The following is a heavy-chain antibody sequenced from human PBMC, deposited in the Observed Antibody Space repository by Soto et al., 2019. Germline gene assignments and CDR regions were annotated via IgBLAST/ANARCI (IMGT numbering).Heavy chain of an antibody. J-gene: IGHJ5*02. CDR2: INPSGGST. Sequence: ASVQDSCTASGYPFTSYYMHWVRQAPGQGLEWMGIINPSGGSTSYAQKFQGRVTMTRDTSTSTVYMELSSLRSEDTAVYYCAREYGGTIAEFDPWGQGSMVTVSS. D-gene: IGHD2-8*01. CDR3: AREYGGTIAEFDP. V-gene: IGHV1-46*01. CDR1: GYPFTSYY.